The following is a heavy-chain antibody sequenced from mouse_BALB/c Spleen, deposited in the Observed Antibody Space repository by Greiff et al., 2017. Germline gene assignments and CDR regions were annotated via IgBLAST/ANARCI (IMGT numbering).Heavy chain of an antibody. D-gene: IGHD2-1*01. J-gene: IGHJ3*01. CDR1: GFAFSSYD. CDR2: ISSGGGST. CDR3: ARLSTRGFAY. V-gene: IGHV5-12-1*01. Sequence: EVQGVESGGGLVKPGGSLKLSCAASGFAFSSYDMSWVRQTPEKRLEWVAYISSGGGSTYYPDTVKGRFTISRDNAKNTLYLQMSSLKSEDTAMYYCARLSTRGFAYWGQGTLVTVSA.